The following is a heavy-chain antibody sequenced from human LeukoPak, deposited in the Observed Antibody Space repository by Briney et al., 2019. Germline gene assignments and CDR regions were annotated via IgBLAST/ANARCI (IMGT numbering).Heavy chain of an antibody. CDR1: GGTFSSYA. CDR2: IIPILGIA. D-gene: IGHD3-22*01. V-gene: IGHV1-69*04. Sequence: GSSVKVSCKASGGTFSSYAISWVRQAPGQGLEWMGRIIPILGIANYAQKFQGRVTITADKSTSTAYMELSSLRSEDTAVYYCARVSREYYYDSSGYIDYWGQGTLVTVSS. J-gene: IGHJ4*02. CDR3: ARVSREYYYDSSGYIDY.